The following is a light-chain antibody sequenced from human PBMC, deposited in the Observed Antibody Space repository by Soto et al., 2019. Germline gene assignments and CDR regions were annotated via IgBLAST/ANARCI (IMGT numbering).Light chain of an antibody. V-gene: IGKV3D-20*01. CDR2: DAS. J-gene: IGKJ1*01. Sequence: EIVFTQSPGPLSLSPGERAALSFGASQRVSSNYLAWYQQKPGQAPRLLIYDASRRATGIPDRFSGSGSGADFTLSISRLEPEDFAGYYCQQYGSSPWTFGQGTKVDI. CDR1: QRVSSNY. CDR3: QQYGSSPWT.